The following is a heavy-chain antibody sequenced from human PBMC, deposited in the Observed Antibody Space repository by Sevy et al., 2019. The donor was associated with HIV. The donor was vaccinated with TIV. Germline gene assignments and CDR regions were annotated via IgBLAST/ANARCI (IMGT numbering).Heavy chain of an antibody. V-gene: IGHV3-30-3*01. CDR2: ISKEGTNK. CDR3: ARDPHAVPHWGSFDS. CDR1: GFTFTRYA. Sequence: GGSLRLSCEASGFTFTRYAFHWVRQAPGKGLEWVAVISKEGTNKYYIDSVKGRFIISRDNSRNTLFLQMERLRAEDTAMYFCARDPHAVPHWGSFDSWGQGTLVTVSS. J-gene: IGHJ4*02. D-gene: IGHD3-16*01.